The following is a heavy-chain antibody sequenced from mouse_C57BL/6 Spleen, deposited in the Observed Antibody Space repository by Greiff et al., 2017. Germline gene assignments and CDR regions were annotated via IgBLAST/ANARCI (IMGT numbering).Heavy chain of an antibody. CDR2: IDPANGNT. V-gene: IGHV14-3*01. CDR3: ARGTGTFGYFDV. CDR1: GFNIKNTY. J-gene: IGHJ1*03. Sequence: VQLQQSVAELVRPGASVKLSCTASGFNIKNTYMHWVKQRPEQGLEWIGRIDPANGNTKYAPKFQGQDTITADTSSNTAYLQLSSLTSEDTAIXYCARGTGTFGYFDVWGTGTTVTVSS. D-gene: IGHD4-1*01.